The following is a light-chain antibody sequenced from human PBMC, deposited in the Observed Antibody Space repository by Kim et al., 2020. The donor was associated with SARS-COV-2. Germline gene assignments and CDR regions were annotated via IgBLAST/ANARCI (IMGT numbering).Light chain of an antibody. CDR1: SSDIGAYRY. CDR3: TSYTYSKAWV. Sequence: QSALTQPASVSGSPGQSITISCTGSSSDIGAYRYVSWYQQHPDKAPQLIISDVSKRPSRVSDRFSGSKSGNTASLTISGLQAEDAADYYCTSYTYSKAWVFGGGTQLTVL. CDR2: DVS. V-gene: IGLV2-14*03. J-gene: IGLJ3*02.